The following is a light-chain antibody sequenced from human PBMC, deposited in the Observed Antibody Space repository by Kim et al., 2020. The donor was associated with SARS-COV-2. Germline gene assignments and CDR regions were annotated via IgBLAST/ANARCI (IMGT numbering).Light chain of an antibody. CDR3: SSYTSSSTYF. CDR2: DVS. V-gene: IGLV2-14*01. J-gene: IGLJ1*01. CDR1: SSDVGGYNY. Sequence: QSALTQPASVSGSPGQSITISCTGTSSDVGGYNYVSWYQQHPGKAPKLMIYDVSKRPSGVSNRFSGSKSGNTASLTISGLQAEDEADYYCSSYTSSSTYFFGTGTKLTVL.